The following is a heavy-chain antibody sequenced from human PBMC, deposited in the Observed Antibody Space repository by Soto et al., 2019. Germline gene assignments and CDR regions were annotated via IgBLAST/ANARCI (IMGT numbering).Heavy chain of an antibody. Sequence: ASVKVSCKASGFTFTSSAVQWVRQARGQRLEWIGWIVVGSGNTNYAQKFQKRVTITKDMSTSTAYMELSSLRSEDMSVYYCAAGFGGYYYGMDVWGQGTTVTVSS. CDR1: GFTFTSSA. D-gene: IGHD2-15*01. V-gene: IGHV1-58*01. CDR2: IVVGSGNT. J-gene: IGHJ6*02. CDR3: AAGFGGYYYGMDV.